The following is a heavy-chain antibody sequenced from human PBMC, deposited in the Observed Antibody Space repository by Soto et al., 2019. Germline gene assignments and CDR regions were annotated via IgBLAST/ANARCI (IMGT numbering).Heavy chain of an antibody. V-gene: IGHV5-51*01. CDR1: GYSFATYW. Sequence: GESLKISCKGSGYSFATYWIGWVRQMPGKGLEWMGIIYPGDSDTRYSPTFQGRVTISADKSISTAHLQWSSLKASGTAMYYCASSTSFGYYYGMDVWGQGTTVTVSS. CDR2: IYPGDSDT. CDR3: ASSTSFGYYYGMDV. J-gene: IGHJ6*02. D-gene: IGHD2-2*01.